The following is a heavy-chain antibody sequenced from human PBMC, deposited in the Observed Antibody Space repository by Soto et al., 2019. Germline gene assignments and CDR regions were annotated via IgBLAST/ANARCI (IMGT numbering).Heavy chain of an antibody. J-gene: IGHJ4*02. CDR2: IYSGGST. Sequence: EVQLVESGGGLVQPGGSLRLSCAASGFTVSSNYMSWVRQAPGKGLEWVSVIYSGGSTYYADSVKGRFTISRDNSKNTLYLQMNSLRAEDTAVYYCARDLITGIVGATQPGDYWGQGTLVTVSS. V-gene: IGHV3-66*01. CDR1: GFTVSSNY. CDR3: ARDLITGIVGATQPGDY. D-gene: IGHD1-26*01.